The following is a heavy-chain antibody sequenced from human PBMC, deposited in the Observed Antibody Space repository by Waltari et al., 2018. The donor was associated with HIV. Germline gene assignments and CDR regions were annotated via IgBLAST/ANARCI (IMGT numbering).Heavy chain of an antibody. D-gene: IGHD3-22*01. CDR1: GASISDHY. V-gene: IGHV4-59*11. CDR3: ARVKAYYYDNSGFYFFDY. J-gene: IGHJ4*02. CDR2: VHYTGTP. Sequence: QVHLQESGPGLVKPSETLSLTCSVPGASISDHYWRWIRQTPGKGLEWIGNVHYTGTPKYNPSLMSRVAISVDTSQAQFSLRLNSVTAADTAVYYCARVKAYYYDNSGFYFFDYWGRGSLVTVSS.